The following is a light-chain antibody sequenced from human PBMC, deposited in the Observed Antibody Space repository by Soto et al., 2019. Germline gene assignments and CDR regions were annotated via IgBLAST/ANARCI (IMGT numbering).Light chain of an antibody. Sequence: EIVLTQSPATLSLSPGERATLSCRASQSVGSYLAWYQQKPGQAPRLLIYDASPRATGIPARFSGSGSGTDFTLTISSLEPEDFAVYFCQQRTNWPPVTLGGGTQVEIK. CDR2: DAS. CDR1: QSVGSY. J-gene: IGKJ4*01. V-gene: IGKV3-11*01. CDR3: QQRTNWPPVT.